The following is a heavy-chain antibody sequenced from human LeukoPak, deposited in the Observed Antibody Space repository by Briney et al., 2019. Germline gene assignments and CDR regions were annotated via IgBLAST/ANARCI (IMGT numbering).Heavy chain of an antibody. D-gene: IGHD3/OR15-3a*01. CDR2: INHSGST. V-gene: IGHV4-34*01. Sequence: PSETLSLTCAVYGGSFSGYYWSWLRQPPGKGLEWIGEINHSGSTNYNPSLKSRVTISVDTSKNQFSLNLSSVTAADTAVYYCARHEIGLRSFDPCGQGTLVTVSS. CDR1: GGSFSGYY. J-gene: IGHJ5*02. CDR3: ARHEIGLRSFDP.